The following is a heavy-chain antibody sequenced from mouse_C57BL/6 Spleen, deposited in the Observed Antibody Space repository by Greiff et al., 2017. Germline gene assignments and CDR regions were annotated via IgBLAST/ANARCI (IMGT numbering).Heavy chain of an antibody. CDR1: GYAFSSYW. CDR3: ARATAQVLYAMDY. D-gene: IGHD3-2*02. J-gene: IGHJ4*01. V-gene: IGHV1-80*01. Sequence: VQLVESGAELVKPGASVKISCKASGYAFSSYWMNWVKQRPGKGLEWIGQIYPGDGDTNYNGKFKGKATLTADKSSSTAYMQLSSLTSEDSAVYFCARATAQVLYAMDYWGQGTSVTVSS. CDR2: IYPGDGDT.